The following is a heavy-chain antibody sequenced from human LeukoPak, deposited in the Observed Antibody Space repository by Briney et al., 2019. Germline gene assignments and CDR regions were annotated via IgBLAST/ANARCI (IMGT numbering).Heavy chain of an antibody. D-gene: IGHD3-22*01. CDR1: GGSISSGSYY. CDR3: ARVSSGYYLIDY. Sequence: SETLSLTCTVSGGSISSGSYYWSWIRQPAGKGLEWIGRIYTSGSTNYNPSLKSRVTISVDTSKNQFSLKLSSVTAADTAVYYCARVSSGYYLIDYWGQGTLVTVSS. V-gene: IGHV4-61*02. CDR2: IYTSGST. J-gene: IGHJ4*02.